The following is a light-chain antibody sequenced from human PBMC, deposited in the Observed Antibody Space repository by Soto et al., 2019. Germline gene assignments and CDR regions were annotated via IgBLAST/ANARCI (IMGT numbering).Light chain of an antibody. V-gene: IGLV7-46*01. CDR1: TGAVTSGHY. CDR2: DIS. CDR3: LISYSDVRV. Sequence: QAVVTQEPSLTWSPGGTVTLTFASSTGAVTSGHYPYWCQQKPGQDPRTLIHDISNKNSWTPARFSGSLLGDKAALTLSGAQHEDEADYYCLISYSDVRVFGRGTKVTVL. J-gene: IGLJ3*02.